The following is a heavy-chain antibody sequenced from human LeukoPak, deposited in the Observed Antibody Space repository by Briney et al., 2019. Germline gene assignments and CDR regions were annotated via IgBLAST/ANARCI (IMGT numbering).Heavy chain of an antibody. D-gene: IGHD3-22*01. CDR3: AESLYYYDSSGHPFDY. V-gene: IGHV1-69*13. Sequence: GASVKVCCKASGGTFSSYAISWVRQAPGQGLEWMGGIIPIIGTANYAQKFQGRVTITADESTSTAYMELSSLRSEVTAVYYCAESLYYYDSSGHPFDYWGQGTMVTVCS. CDR1: GGTFSSYA. J-gene: IGHJ4*02. CDR2: IIPIIGTA.